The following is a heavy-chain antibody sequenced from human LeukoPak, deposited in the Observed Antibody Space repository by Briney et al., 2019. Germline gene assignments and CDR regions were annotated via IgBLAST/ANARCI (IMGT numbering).Heavy chain of an antibody. J-gene: IGHJ4*02. V-gene: IGHV1-2*02. CDR2: INPNSGGT. CDR1: GYTFTGYY. Sequence: ASVKVSCKASGYTFTGYYIHWVRQAPGQGLEWMGWINPNSGGTNYAQKFQGRGTMTRDTSISTAYMELSRLRSDDTAVYYCARVNNYYDSSGYLYYFDYWGQGTLVTVSS. D-gene: IGHD3-22*01. CDR3: ARVNNYYDSSGYLYYFDY.